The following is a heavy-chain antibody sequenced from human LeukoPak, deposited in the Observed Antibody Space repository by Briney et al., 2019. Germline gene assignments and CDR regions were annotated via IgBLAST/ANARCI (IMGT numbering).Heavy chain of an antibody. Sequence: QSGGSLRLSCAASGFSVSSSYMSWVRQAPGKGLEWVSVIYSGGSTNYADSVKGRFTISRDNSKNTVYLQMNSLTAEDTAVYSCTRALGGSSDYWGQGTLVTVSS. CDR2: IYSGGST. CDR3: TRALGGSSDY. J-gene: IGHJ4*02. D-gene: IGHD1-26*01. CDR1: GFSVSSSY. V-gene: IGHV3-53*01.